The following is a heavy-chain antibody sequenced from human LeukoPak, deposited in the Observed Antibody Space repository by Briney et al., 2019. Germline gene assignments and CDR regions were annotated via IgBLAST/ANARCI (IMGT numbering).Heavy chain of an antibody. D-gene: IGHD3-9*01. Sequence: GESLKISCKGSGYTFGTYWIAWVRLMPGKGLEWMGIIYPSDSDTRYSPSFQGQVTISADKSISVVYLQWSSLKASDTAIYYCARSDWLQYYFDYWGLGTLVTVSS. J-gene: IGHJ4*02. V-gene: IGHV5-51*01. CDR2: IYPSDSDT. CDR3: ARSDWLQYYFDY. CDR1: GYTFGTYW.